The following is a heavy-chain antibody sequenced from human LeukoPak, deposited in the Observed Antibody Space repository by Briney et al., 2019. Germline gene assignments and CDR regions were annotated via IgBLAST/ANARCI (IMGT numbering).Heavy chain of an antibody. Sequence: PSETLSLTCTLSGGSISSYYWSWIRQPPGKGLEWIGYIYYSGSTNYNPSLKSRVTISVDTSKNQFSLKLSSVTAADTAVYYCARGTIFDGMDVWGQGTTVTVSS. V-gene: IGHV4-59*01. CDR1: GGSISSYY. D-gene: IGHD3-3*01. CDR3: ARGTIFDGMDV. CDR2: IYYSGST. J-gene: IGHJ6*02.